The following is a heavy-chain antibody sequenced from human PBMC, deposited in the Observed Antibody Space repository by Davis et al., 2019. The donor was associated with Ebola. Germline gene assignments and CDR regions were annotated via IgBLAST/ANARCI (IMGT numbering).Heavy chain of an antibody. Sequence: ASVKVSCKASGYTFTDYNIHWMRQAPGQGLEWMGRIISNSGGTNYAQKFQGRVTMTTDTSTSTAYMELRSLRSDDTAVYFCAKTSSTATRDYHYYAMDVWGKGTTITVSS. D-gene: IGHD6-6*01. CDR1: GYTFTDYN. J-gene: IGHJ6*04. V-gene: IGHV1-2*06. CDR2: IISNSGGT. CDR3: AKTSSTATRDYHYYAMDV.